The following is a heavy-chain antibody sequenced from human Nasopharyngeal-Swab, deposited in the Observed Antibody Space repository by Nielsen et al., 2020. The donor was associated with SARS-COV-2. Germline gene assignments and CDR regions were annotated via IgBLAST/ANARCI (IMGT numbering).Heavy chain of an antibody. CDR1: GYTFTSYG. V-gene: IGHV1-18*01. CDR2: ISAYNGNT. D-gene: IGHD2-8*02. CDR3: ARGGYLGYCTGGVCWENGMDV. J-gene: IGHJ6*02. Sequence: ASVKASCKASGYTFTSYGISWVRQAPGQGLERMGWISAYNGNTNYAQKLQGRVTMTTDTSTSTAYMELRSLRSDDTAVYYCARGGYLGYCTGGVCWENGMDVWGQGTTVTVSS.